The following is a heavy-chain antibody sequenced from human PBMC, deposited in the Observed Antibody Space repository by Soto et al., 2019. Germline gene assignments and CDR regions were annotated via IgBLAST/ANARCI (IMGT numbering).Heavy chain of an antibody. Sequence: PSETLSLTCTVSGGSISSSSYYWGWIRQPPGKGLEWIGSIYYSGSTYYNPSLKSRVTISVDTSKNQFSLKLSSVTAADTAVYYCARHGLLWFGATVDYWGQGTVVTVS. D-gene: IGHD3-10*01. V-gene: IGHV4-39*01. J-gene: IGHJ4*02. CDR1: GGSISSSSYY. CDR2: IYYSGST. CDR3: ARHGLLWFGATVDY.